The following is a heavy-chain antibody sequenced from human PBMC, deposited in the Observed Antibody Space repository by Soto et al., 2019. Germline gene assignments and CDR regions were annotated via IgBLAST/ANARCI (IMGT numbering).Heavy chain of an antibody. D-gene: IGHD4-17*01. CDR2: MNPNSGNT. CDR1: GYTFTSYY. V-gene: IGHV1-8*01. CDR3: AKDGDYGDYDERLGNDY. J-gene: IGHJ4*02. Sequence: ASVKVSCNASGYTFTSYYINWVRQATGQGLEWMGWMNPNSGNTGYAQKFQGRVTMTRNTSISTAYMELSSLRSEDTAVYYCAKDGDYGDYDERLGNDYWGQGTLVTVSS.